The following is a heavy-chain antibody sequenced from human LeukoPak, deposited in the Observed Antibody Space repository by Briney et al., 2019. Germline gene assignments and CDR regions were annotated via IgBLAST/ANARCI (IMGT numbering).Heavy chain of an antibody. CDR1: GGTFSSYA. D-gene: IGHD3-3*01. CDR3: ARGGGITIYGAVIRPDRRRELDY. J-gene: IGHJ4*02. Sequence: ASVKVSCKASGGTFSSYAISWVRQAPGQGLEWMGGIIPIFGTANYAQKFQGRVTITTDESTSTAYMELSSLRSEDTAVYYCARGGGITIYGAVIRPDRRRELDYWGQGTLVTVSS. CDR2: IIPIFGTA. V-gene: IGHV1-69*05.